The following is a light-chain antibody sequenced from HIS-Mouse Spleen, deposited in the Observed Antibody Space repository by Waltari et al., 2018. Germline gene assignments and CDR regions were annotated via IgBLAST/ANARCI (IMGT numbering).Light chain of an antibody. CDR2: GAS. CDR1: QSVSSSY. CDR3: QQYGSSPYT. V-gene: IGKV3-20*01. J-gene: IGKJ2*01. Sequence: EIVLTQSPGTLSLSPGVSATLSCRASQSVSSSYLAWYQHKPGQAPRLLIYGASSRATGIPDRFSGSGSGTDFTLTISRLEPEDFAVYYCQQYGSSPYTFGQGTKLEIK.